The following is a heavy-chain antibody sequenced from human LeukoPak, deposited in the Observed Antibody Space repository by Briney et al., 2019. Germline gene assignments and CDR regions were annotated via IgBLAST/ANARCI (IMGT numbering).Heavy chain of an antibody. Sequence: GGSLRLSCAASGFTFDDYAMHWVRQAPGKGLVWVSRIRSDGSTTYADSVKGRFTISRDNAKNTLYLQMNSLRAEDTAVYYCARAGDYGSGSCAFDMWGQGTMVTVSS. CDR1: GFTFDDYA. CDR3: ARAGDYGSGSCAFDM. V-gene: IGHV3-74*01. J-gene: IGHJ3*02. CDR2: IRSDGST. D-gene: IGHD3-10*01.